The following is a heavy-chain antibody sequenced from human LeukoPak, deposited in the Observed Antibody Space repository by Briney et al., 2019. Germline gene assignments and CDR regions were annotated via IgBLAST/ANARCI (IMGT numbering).Heavy chain of an antibody. J-gene: IGHJ4*02. CDR3: AKDPAAGVATPKLDY. Sequence: GGSLRLSCAASGFTFSIYAMTWVRQAPGKGLEWVSGISGRGDTTNYADSVQGRCTISRDNSKNTLYLQMNGLRAEDTAVYYCAKDPAAGVATPKLDYWGQGTLVTVSS. D-gene: IGHD5-12*01. V-gene: IGHV3-23*01. CDR2: ISGRGDTT. CDR1: GFTFSIYA.